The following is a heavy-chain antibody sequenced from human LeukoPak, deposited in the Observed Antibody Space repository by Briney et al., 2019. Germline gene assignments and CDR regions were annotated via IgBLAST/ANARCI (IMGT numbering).Heavy chain of an antibody. J-gene: IGHJ4*02. D-gene: IGHD2-15*01. Sequence: PGGSLRLSCAASGFTFSSYSMNWVRQAPGKGLEWVSSISSWNDYIYYADSVKGRFAISRDNAKNSLYLQMNSLRFEDTATYYCARDGGYCVKGVCYFDYWGQGTLVTVSS. CDR3: ARDGGYCVKGVCYFDY. CDR2: ISSWNDYI. CDR1: GFTFSSYS. V-gene: IGHV3-21*01.